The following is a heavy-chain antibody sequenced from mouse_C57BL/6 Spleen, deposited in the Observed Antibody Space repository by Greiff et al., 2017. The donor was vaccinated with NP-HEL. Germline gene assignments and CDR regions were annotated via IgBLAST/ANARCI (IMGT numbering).Heavy chain of an antibody. D-gene: IGHD4-1*01. V-gene: IGHV1-50*01. J-gene: IGHJ3*01. CDR1: GYTFTSYW. Sequence: QVQLQQPGAELVKPGASVKLSCKASGYTFTSYWMQWVKQRPGQGLEWIGEIDPSDSYTNYNQKFKGKATLTVDTSSSTAYMQLSSLTSEDSAVYYCARRANWDETWFAYWGQGTLVTVSA. CDR2: IDPSDSYT. CDR3: ARRANWDETWFAY.